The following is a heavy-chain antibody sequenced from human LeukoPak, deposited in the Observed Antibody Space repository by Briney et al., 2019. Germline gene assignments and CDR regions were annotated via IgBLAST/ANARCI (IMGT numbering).Heavy chain of an antibody. Sequence: GASVKVSCKASGGTYSSYAISWVRQAPGQGLGWMGGIIPIFGTANYAQKFQGRVTITADESTSTAYMELSSLRSEDTAVYYCAREYCSSTSCYGFDPWGQGTLVTVSS. J-gene: IGHJ5*02. V-gene: IGHV1-69*13. CDR1: GGTYSSYA. D-gene: IGHD2-2*01. CDR3: AREYCSSTSCYGFDP. CDR2: IIPIFGTA.